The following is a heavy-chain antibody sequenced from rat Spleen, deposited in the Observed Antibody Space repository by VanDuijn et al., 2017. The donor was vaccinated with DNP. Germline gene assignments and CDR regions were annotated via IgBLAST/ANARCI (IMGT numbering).Heavy chain of an antibody. CDR1: GYSITTTY. J-gene: IGHJ2*01. CDR2: ISYSGST. CDR3: ASSSFDY. V-gene: IGHV3-1*01. Sequence: EVQLQESGPGLVKPSQSLSLTCSVTGYSITTTYWGWIRKFPGNKMEWMGYISYSGSTNCNPSLKSRISITRDTSKNQFFLHLNSVTTEDTATYYCASSSFDYWGQGVMVTVSS.